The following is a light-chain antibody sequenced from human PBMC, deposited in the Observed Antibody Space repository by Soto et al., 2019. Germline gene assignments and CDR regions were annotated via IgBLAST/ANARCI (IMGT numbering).Light chain of an antibody. CDR1: QSVSSSY. V-gene: IGKV3-15*01. CDR2: GAS. J-gene: IGKJ1*01. Sequence: EIVLTQSPGTLSLSPGERATLSCRASQSVSSSYLAWYQQKPGQAPRLLIYGASTRASGIPARFSGSGSGTEFTVNISTLQSADFAVDSCQQYNNWPRTFGQGNKVHIK. CDR3: QQYNNWPRT.